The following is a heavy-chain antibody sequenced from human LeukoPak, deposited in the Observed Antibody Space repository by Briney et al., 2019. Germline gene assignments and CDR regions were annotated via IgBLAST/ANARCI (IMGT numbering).Heavy chain of an antibody. CDR2: ISYDGSNK. J-gene: IGHJ4*02. CDR3: AKDGRPLLWFGELFGYFDF. Sequence: PGGSLRLSCAASGFTFSSYEMNWVRQAPGKGLEWVAVISYDGSNKYYADSLKGQFTISRDNSKNTVYLQMNSLRAEDTAVYYCAKDGRPLLWFGELFGYFDFWGQGTLVTVSS. D-gene: IGHD3-10*01. V-gene: IGHV3-30*18. CDR1: GFTFSSYE.